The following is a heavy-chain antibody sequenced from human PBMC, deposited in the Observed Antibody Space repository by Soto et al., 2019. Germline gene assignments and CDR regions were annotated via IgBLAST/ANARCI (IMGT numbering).Heavy chain of an antibody. CDR2: IIPLFGTA. D-gene: IGHD3-22*01. Sequence: QVQLVQSGAEVKKPGSSVKVSCKASGGTFNNYAISWVRQAPGQGLEWMGGIIPLFGTANYAQKFQGRVTITADDTNSTADMELTSLRTEYTDVDYCVRVCDSSGYRYAMDMGSQGTTVSVSS. J-gene: IGHJ6*02. CDR1: GGTFNNYA. V-gene: IGHV1-69*01. CDR3: VRVCDSSGYRYAMDM.